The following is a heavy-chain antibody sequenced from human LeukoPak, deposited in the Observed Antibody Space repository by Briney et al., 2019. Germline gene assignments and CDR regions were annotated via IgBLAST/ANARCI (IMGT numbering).Heavy chain of an antibody. CDR3: ARVPYPYCSGGSCLYYYGMDV. D-gene: IGHD2-15*01. Sequence: ASVKVSCKASGYTFTGYYMHWVRQAPGQGLEWMGWINPNSGGTNYAQKFQGRATMTRDTSISTAYMELSRLRSDDTAVYYCARVPYPYCSGGSCLYYYGMDVWGQGTTVTVSS. CDR1: GYTFTGYY. CDR2: INPNSGGT. V-gene: IGHV1-2*02. J-gene: IGHJ6*02.